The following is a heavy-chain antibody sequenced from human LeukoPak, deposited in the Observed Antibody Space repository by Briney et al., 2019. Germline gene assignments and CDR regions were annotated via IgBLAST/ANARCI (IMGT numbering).Heavy chain of an antibody. D-gene: IGHD3-3*01. CDR2: INHSGST. V-gene: IGHV4-34*01. CDR3: ARAPRRITIFGVVHGAFDY. Sequence: SETLSLTCAVYGGSFSGYYWSWIRQPPGKGLEWIGEINHSGSTNYNPSLKSRVTISVDTSKNQYSLKLSSVTAADTAVYYCARAPRRITIFGVVHGAFDYWGQGTLVTVSS. CDR1: GGSFSGYY. J-gene: IGHJ4*02.